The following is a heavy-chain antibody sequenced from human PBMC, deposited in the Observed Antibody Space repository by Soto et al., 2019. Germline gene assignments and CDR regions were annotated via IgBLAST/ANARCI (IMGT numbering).Heavy chain of an antibody. V-gene: IGHV1-18*01. CDR3: VRVMAAALVPVDF. CDR2: ISAYKGDT. CDR1: GYTFADGG. Sequence: QVQLVQSGAEVKKPGDSGKVSCKAFGYTFADGGISWVLQAPGQGLDWMGWISAYKGDTKYTSSLQGRVTMTTDTSTSTGYMELRSLTSYGAAVDYCVRVMAAALVPVDFWGQGTLVTVSS. D-gene: IGHD2-15*01. J-gene: IGHJ4*02.